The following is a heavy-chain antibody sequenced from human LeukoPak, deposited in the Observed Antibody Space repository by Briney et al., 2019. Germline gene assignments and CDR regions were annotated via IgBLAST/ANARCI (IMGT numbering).Heavy chain of an antibody. CDR2: IYYSGST. D-gene: IGHD6-19*01. Sequence: PSETLSLTCTVSGGSISRYYWSWIRQPPGKGLEWIGYIYYSGSTNYNPSLKSRVTISVDTSKNQFSLKLSSVTAADTAVYYCARATYSSGWDYWGQGTLVTVSS. CDR3: ARATYSSGWDY. CDR1: GGSISRYY. V-gene: IGHV4-59*01. J-gene: IGHJ4*02.